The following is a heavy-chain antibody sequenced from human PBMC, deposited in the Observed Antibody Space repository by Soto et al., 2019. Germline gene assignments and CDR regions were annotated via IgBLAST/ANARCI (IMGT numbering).Heavy chain of an antibody. V-gene: IGHV3-21*01. CDR1: GFTFSSYS. J-gene: IGHJ4*02. CDR3: ARDFHYDSSGPHAHDY. Sequence: PGGSLRLSCAASGFTFSSYSMNWVRQAPGKGLEWVSSISSSSSYIYYADSVKGRFTISRDNAKNSLYLQMNSLRAEDTAVYYCARDFHYDSSGPHAHDYWGQGTLVTVSS. CDR2: ISSSSSYI. D-gene: IGHD3-22*01.